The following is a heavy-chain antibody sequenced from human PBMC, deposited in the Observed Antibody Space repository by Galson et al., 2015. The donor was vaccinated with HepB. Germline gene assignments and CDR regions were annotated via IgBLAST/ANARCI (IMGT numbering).Heavy chain of an antibody. CDR2: INPSGGST. V-gene: IGHV1-46*04. J-gene: IGHJ2*01. Sequence: SCKASGYTFTSYYMHWVRQAPGQGLEWMGIINPSGGSTSYAQKLQGRVTMTRDTSTSTVYMELSSLRSEDTAVYYCARDGAYYDILTGYPERNWYFDLWGRGTLVTVSS. CDR1: GYTFTSYY. D-gene: IGHD3-9*01. CDR3: ARDGAYYDILTGYPERNWYFDL.